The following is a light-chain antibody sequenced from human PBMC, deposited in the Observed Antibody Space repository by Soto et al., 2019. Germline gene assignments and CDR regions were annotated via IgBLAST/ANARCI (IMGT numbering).Light chain of an antibody. Sequence: IVVTKYLATLSLAGEGRATXSRRASQSVSGNLAWYQQKPGQAPRLLIYDASTRATGIPARFSGSETGTDFTLTISSLEPEDSAVYYCQQRWSWPLSCGWGTKV. V-gene: IGKV3-11*01. CDR2: DAS. CDR1: QSVSGN. J-gene: IGKJ4*02. CDR3: QQRWSWPLS.